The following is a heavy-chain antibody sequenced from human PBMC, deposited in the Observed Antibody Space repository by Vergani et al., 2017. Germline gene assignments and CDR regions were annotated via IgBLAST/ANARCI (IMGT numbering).Heavy chain of an antibody. D-gene: IGHD3-10*01. Sequence: EKQLVQSGSETKKPGESLKISCQAFGYIFSNFWIGWVRQRPGRGLEWMGIIYPGDSEVKSNPTFRGQVIFSVDTSVNTAYLQWRSLQASDTATYFCASGGHGSENGGALQLWGGGTNIAVSS. J-gene: IGHJ3*01. CDR2: IYPGDSEV. CDR1: GYIFSNFW. V-gene: IGHV5-51*01. CDR3: ASGGHGSENGGALQL.